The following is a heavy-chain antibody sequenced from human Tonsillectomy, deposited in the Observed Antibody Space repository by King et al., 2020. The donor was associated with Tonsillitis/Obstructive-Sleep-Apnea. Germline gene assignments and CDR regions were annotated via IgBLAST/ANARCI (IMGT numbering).Heavy chain of an antibody. V-gene: IGHV3-30*04. CDR2: ISDDGSNT. Sequence: VQLVESGGGVVQPGRPPRLSCAASGFTFSSHALHWVRQAPGKGLEWVAVISDDGSNTYYADSVKGRFTISRDNSQNTVYLQMNSLRADDTAVYYCARAPFWVAPLHYYYYMDVWGKGTTVTVSS. D-gene: IGHD2-15*01. CDR3: ARAPFWVAPLHYYYYMDV. CDR1: GFTFSSHA. J-gene: IGHJ6*03.